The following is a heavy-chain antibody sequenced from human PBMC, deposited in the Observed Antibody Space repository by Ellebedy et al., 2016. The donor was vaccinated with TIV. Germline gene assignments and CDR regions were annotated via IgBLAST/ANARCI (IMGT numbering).Heavy chain of an antibody. D-gene: IGHD4-23*01. V-gene: IGHV1-46*01. J-gene: IGHJ5*02. CDR2: IDPSGGST. CDR1: GYTFTSNY. CDR3: ARGRYGGNEGFDP. Sequence: ASVKVSCKASGYTFTSNYMHWVRQAPGQGLEWMGIIDPSGGSTTYAQKFQGRLTMTTATSTNTVYMELSSLRSEDTAVYYCARGRYGGNEGFDPWGQGTLVTVSS.